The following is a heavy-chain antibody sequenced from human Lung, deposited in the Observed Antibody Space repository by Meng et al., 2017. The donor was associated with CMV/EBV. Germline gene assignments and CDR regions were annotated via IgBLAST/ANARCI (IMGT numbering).Heavy chain of an antibody. CDR2: TLNKYNSYTT. CDR1: GFSFKDHY. J-gene: IGHJ3*02. Sequence: GESLKISCAASGFSFKDHYMDWVRQAPGKGLQWLGRTLNKYNSYTTEYDASVKGRFTISRDDSRNLLYLQLSRLKTEDTAVYYRTRGYSGIDIYAFDIWGQGXLVTVSS. D-gene: IGHD1-26*01. V-gene: IGHV3-72*01. CDR3: TRGYSGIDIYAFDI.